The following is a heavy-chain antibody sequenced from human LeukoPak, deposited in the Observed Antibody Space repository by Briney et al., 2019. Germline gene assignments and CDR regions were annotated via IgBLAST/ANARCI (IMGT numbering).Heavy chain of an antibody. CDR1: GGSISSGSYS. CDR3: ASSTGSGSYYPLFDY. J-gene: IGHJ4*02. V-gene: IGHV4-61*02. CDR2: IYTSGST. D-gene: IGHD3-10*01. Sequence: PSQTLSLTCTVSGGSISSGSYSWRWIRQPAGKGLEWIGRIYTSGSTNYNPSLKSRVTISVDTSKNQSSMKLSSVTAADTAVYYCASSTGSGSYYPLFDYWGQGTLVTVSS.